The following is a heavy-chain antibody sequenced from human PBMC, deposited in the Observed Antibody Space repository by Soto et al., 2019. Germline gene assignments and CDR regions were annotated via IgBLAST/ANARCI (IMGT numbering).Heavy chain of an antibody. CDR3: AKAYFYDSSGYYYVYYGMDV. V-gene: IGHV3-30-3*01. CDR2: ISYDGSNK. J-gene: IGHJ6*02. Sequence: GGSLRLSCAASGFTFSSYAMHWVRQAPGKGLEWVAVISYDGSNKYYADSVKGRFTISRDNSKNTLYLQMNSLRAEDTAVYYCAKAYFYDSSGYYYVYYGMDVWGQGTTVTVSS. CDR1: GFTFSSYA. D-gene: IGHD3-22*01.